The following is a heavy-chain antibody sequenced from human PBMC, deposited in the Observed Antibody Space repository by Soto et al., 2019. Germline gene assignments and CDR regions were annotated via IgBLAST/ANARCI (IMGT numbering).Heavy chain of an antibody. V-gene: IGHV4-59*01. Sequence: QVQLQESGPGLVKPSETLSLTCTVSGVSISSFYWSWVRQSPGKGLAWIGYISYSGSTNYNPSLKSRVTISVDTSKIQCSLKVSYVPAADTAVYYCARNLLSCYMDVWGKGTTVTVSS. CDR3: ARNLLSCYMDV. CDR1: GVSISSFY. J-gene: IGHJ6*03. CDR2: ISYSGST.